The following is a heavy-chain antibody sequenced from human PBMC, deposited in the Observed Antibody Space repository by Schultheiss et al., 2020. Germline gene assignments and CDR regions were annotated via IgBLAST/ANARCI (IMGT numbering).Heavy chain of an antibody. CDR3: AKDLKHVREWGYYYGMDV. J-gene: IGHJ6*02. CDR1: GFTFSSYG. Sequence: GESLKISCAASGFTFSSYGMHWVRQAPGKGLEWVAVISYDGSNKYYADSVKGRFTISRDNSKNTLYLQMNSLRAEDTAVYYCAKDLKHVREWGYYYGMDVWGQGTTVTVSS. V-gene: IGHV3-30*18. CDR2: ISYDGSNK. D-gene: IGHD3-10*02.